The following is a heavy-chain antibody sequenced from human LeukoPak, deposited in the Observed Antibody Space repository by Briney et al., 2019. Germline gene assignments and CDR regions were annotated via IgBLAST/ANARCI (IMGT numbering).Heavy chain of an antibody. Sequence: SETLSLTCTVSGGSISSSSYYWGWIRQPPGKGLEWIGSIYYSGSTYYNPSLKSRVTISVDTSKNQFSLKLSSVTAADTAVYYCARPTKGDSYGYYYYYVDVWGKGTSVTVSS. CDR3: ARPTKGDSYGYYYYYVDV. CDR1: GGSISSSSYY. J-gene: IGHJ6*03. CDR2: IYYSGST. V-gene: IGHV4-39*01. D-gene: IGHD5-18*01.